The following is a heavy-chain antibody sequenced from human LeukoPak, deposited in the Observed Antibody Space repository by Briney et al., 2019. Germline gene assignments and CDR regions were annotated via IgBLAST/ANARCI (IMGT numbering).Heavy chain of an antibody. CDR2: IYYSGST. D-gene: IGHD6-13*01. CDR1: GGSISSSSYY. Sequence: SETLSLTCTVSGGSISSSSYYWGWIRQPPGKGLEWIGSIYYSGSTYYNPSLKSRVTISVDTSKNQFSLKLSSVTAADTAVYYCARRGSSSWYGWFDPWGQGTLVTASS. CDR3: ARRGSSSWYGWFDP. J-gene: IGHJ5*02. V-gene: IGHV4-39*01.